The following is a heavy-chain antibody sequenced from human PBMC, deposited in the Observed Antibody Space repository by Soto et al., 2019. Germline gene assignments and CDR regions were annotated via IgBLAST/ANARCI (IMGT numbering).Heavy chain of an antibody. J-gene: IGHJ4*02. D-gene: IGHD2-21*02. CDR2: IFHSGTT. CDR3: ARTLYCGGDCFSFDY. Sequence: QVQLQESGPGLVRPSGTLSLTCAVSGGSISSGDWWSWVRQPPGERLEWIGEIFHSGTTNYNPSLTSRVTISVDKSKNQFSLKLSSVTAADTAVYYCARTLYCGGDCFSFDYWGQGTLVTVSS. V-gene: IGHV4-4*02. CDR1: GGSISSGDW.